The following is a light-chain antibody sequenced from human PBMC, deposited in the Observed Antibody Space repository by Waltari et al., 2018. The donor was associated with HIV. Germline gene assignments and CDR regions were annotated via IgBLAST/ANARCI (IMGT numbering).Light chain of an antibody. CDR3: QQYNSYRT. J-gene: IGKJ4*01. V-gene: IGKV1-5*03. CDR1: QSISSW. CDR2: KAS. Sequence: DLQMTQSPSTLSASVGDRVTITCRASQSISSWLAWYQQKPGKVPKLLIYKASSLESGVPSRFSGSGSGTEFTLTISSLQPDDFATYYCQQYNSYRTFGGGTKVEIK.